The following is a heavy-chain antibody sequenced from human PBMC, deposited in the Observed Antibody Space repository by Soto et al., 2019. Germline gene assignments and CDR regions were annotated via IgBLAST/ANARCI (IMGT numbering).Heavy chain of an antibody. Sequence: QVQLQESGPGLVKPSETLSLTCTVSGGSISSYYWSWIWQPPGKGLEWIGYIYYSESTNYHPSLKSRAIISVDPDKTQFCLWLSSVTAAVTVVYYCGRAYYNTHGYCLDPSGQGNLVAVAS. CDR3: GRAYYNTHGYCLDP. D-gene: IGHD3-10*01. CDR2: IYYSEST. J-gene: IGHJ5*02. V-gene: IGHV4-59*01. CDR1: GGSISSYY.